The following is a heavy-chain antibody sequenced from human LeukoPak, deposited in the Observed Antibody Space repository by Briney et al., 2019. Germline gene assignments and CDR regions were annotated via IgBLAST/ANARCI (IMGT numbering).Heavy chain of an antibody. Sequence: ASETLSLTCTVSGVSISSSNSYSGWLRQPPGKGLEWIGSIYYSGNTYYNASLKSQVSISIDTTKNQFSLRLTSVTAADTAVDYCSRQNGSGLFILPGGQGTLATVSS. V-gene: IGHV4-39*01. CDR2: IYYSGNT. CDR1: GVSISSSNSY. J-gene: IGHJ4*02. D-gene: IGHD3/OR15-3a*01. CDR3: SRQNGSGLFILP.